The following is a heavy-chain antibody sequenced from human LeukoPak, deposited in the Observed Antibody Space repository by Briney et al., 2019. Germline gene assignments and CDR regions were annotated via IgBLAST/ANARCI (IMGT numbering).Heavy chain of an antibody. Sequence: SETLSLTCTVSGGSISSHYWSWIRQPPGKGLEWIGYIYYTGTTNYNPYLKSRVTMSLDTSKNQFSLKLSSVTAADTVVYFCATHAGYTGTYPSPFDYWGQGALVTVSS. J-gene: IGHJ4*02. V-gene: IGHV4-59*08. CDR3: ATHAGYTGTYPSPFDY. D-gene: IGHD1-26*01. CDR2: IYYTGTT. CDR1: GGSISSHY.